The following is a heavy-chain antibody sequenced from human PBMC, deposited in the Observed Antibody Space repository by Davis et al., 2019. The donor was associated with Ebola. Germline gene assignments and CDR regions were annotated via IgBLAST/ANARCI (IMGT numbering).Heavy chain of an antibody. J-gene: IGHJ5*02. D-gene: IGHD6-6*01. V-gene: IGHV1-69*06. CDR1: GGTFSSYA. Sequence: AASVKVSCKASGGTFSSYAISWVRQAPGQGLEWMGGIIPIFGTANYAQKFQGRVTITADKSTSTAYMELSSLRSEDTAVYYCARHRGSSSASWFDPWGQGTLVTVSS. CDR2: IIPIFGTA. CDR3: ARHRGSSSASWFDP.